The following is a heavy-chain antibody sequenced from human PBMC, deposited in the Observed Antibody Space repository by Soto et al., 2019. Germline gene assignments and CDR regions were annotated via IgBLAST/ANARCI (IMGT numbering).Heavy chain of an antibody. Sequence: SETLSLTCAVYGGSFSGYYWSWIRQPPGKGLEWIGEINHSGSTNYNPSLKSRVTISVDTSKNQFSLKLSSVTAADTAVYYCARGGYCSGGSCPLGPGYWGQGTLVTVSS. D-gene: IGHD2-15*01. J-gene: IGHJ4*02. CDR3: ARGGYCSGGSCPLGPGY. V-gene: IGHV4-34*01. CDR1: GGSFSGYY. CDR2: INHSGST.